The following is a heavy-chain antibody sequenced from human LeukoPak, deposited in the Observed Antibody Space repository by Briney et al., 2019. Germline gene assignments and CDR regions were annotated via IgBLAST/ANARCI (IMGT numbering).Heavy chain of an antibody. V-gene: IGHV3-23*01. CDR1: RFTVSSNY. CDR2: IGSSGATI. Sequence: GGSLRLSCAASRFTVSSNYMSWVRQAPGKGPEWVSGIGSSGATIFYADSVKGRFTISRDNSKNTVYLEMNNLRAEDTAIYYCAKISVGPLSRPTHVSLYYGMDVWGQGTTVTVSS. J-gene: IGHJ6*02. CDR3: AKISVGPLSRPTHVSLYYGMDV. D-gene: IGHD3-10*01.